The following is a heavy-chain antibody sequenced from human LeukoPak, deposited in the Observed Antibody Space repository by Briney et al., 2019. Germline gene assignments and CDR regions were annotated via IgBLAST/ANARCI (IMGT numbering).Heavy chain of an antibody. CDR1: GYTFSPYW. CDR2: ISDGGSAT. J-gene: IGHJ4*02. CDR3: TGENYVPDS. V-gene: IGHV3-7*03. D-gene: IGHD3-10*02. Sequence: GGSLRLSCVASGYTFSPYWMSWVRQTPGKGLEWVASISDGGSATYYVDSVRGRFTISRDDAKNSLFLQMNGLRADDTAVYYCTGENYVPDSWGQGTLVTVSS.